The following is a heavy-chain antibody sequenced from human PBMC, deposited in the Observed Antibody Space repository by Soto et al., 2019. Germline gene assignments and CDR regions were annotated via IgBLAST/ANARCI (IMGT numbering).Heavy chain of an antibody. V-gene: IGHV1-69*06. D-gene: IGHD7-27*01. CDR3: ARGPNWGYRFDS. Sequence: QVQLVQSGAEVKKPGSSVKVSCEASGGTFTGHAISWVRQAPGQGPEWMGGLIPLFGTSQHAQNFQDRLTITANKSTSTAYMELTSLRFEDTAIYYCARGPNWGYRFDSWGQGTLVTVSS. J-gene: IGHJ4*02. CDR1: GGTFTGHA. CDR2: LIPLFGTS.